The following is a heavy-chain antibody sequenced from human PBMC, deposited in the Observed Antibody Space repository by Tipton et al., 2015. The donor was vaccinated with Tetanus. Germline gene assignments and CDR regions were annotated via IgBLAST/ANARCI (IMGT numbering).Heavy chain of an antibody. D-gene: IGHD1-26*01. V-gene: IGHV4-31*03. CDR3: ARDVGGHYYFDF. Sequence: TLSLTCTVSGASISSGGYFWSWIRQHPGKGLEWIGYINYGGSTYFNPSLKSRVTISADMSENQFSLRLTSVTAADTAVYYCARDVGGHYYFDFWGQGSLVTVSS. CDR1: GASISSGGYF. CDR2: INYGGST. J-gene: IGHJ4*02.